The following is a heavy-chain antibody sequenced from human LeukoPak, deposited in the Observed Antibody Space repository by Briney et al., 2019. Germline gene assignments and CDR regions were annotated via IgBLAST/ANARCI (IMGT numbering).Heavy chain of an antibody. V-gene: IGHV1-46*01. CDR2: INPSGGST. D-gene: IGHD6-19*01. CDR1: GYTFTXYY. J-gene: IGHJ4*02. CDR3: AREEHSSGWYLLDY. Sequence: XVSXXXSGYTFTXYYMHWVRQAPGQGLEWMGIINPSGGSTSYAQKFQGRVTMSVDTSKNQFSLKLSSVTAADTALYYCAREEHSSGWYLLDYWGQGTLVTVSS.